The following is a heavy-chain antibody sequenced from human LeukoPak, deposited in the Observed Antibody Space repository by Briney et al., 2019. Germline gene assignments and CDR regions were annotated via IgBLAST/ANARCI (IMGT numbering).Heavy chain of an antibody. Sequence: ASVKVSCKASGYTFTSYGISWVRQAPGQGLEWMGWISAYNGNTNYAQKLQGRVTMTRDTSISTAYMELSRLRSDDTAVYYCAREKARPYLFDPWGQGTLVTVSS. CDR2: ISAYNGNT. CDR3: AREKARPYLFDP. D-gene: IGHD6-6*01. V-gene: IGHV1-18*01. J-gene: IGHJ5*02. CDR1: GYTFTSYG.